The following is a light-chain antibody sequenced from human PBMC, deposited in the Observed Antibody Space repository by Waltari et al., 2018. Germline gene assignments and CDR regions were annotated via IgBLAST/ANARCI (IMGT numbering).Light chain of an antibody. V-gene: IGKV3-20*01. CDR1: QSVSSSY. CDR2: GAS. J-gene: IGKJ1*01. CDR3: QQYGSSPSWT. Sequence: EIVLTQSPGTLSLSPGERATLSCRASQSVSSSYLAWYQQKPGLAPRLLIYGASSRATGIPDRFSGSWSGTDFTLTISRLEPEDFAVYYCQQYGSSPSWTFGQGTKVEIK.